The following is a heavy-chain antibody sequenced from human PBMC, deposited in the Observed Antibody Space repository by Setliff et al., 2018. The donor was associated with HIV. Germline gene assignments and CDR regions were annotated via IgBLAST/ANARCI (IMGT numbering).Heavy chain of an antibody. D-gene: IGHD6-13*01. CDR2: IRTKAHGGTT. J-gene: IGHJ4*02. V-gene: IGHV3-49*04. CDR1: GFSFGDFA. CDR3: MDFAIAGAWDY. Sequence: GSLRLSCTASGFSFGDFALNWVRQAPGKGLEWIGFIRTKAHGGTTEYATPVKGRFTISRDDSENMLYLQMNDLKTEDTAVYYCMDFAIAGAWDYWGQGTLVTVSS.